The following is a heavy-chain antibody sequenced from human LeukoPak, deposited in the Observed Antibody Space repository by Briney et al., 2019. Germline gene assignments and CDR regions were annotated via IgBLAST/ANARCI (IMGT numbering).Heavy chain of an antibody. D-gene: IGHD5-18*01. V-gene: IGHV3-7*01. CDR2: IKKDGSEK. J-gene: IGHJ4*02. CDR3: ARDLSGITGYTYGRGIDY. CDR1: GFTFTTYW. Sequence: GGSLRLSCAASGFTFTTYWMNWVRQAPGKGLEWVANIKKDGSEKYYVDSVKGRFTISRDNAKTSLYLQMNSLRAEDTAVYYCARDLSGITGYTYGRGIDYWGQGTLVTVSS.